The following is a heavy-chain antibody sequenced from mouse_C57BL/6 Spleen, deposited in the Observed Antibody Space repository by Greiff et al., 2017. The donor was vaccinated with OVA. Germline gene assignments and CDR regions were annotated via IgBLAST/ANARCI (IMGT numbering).Heavy chain of an antibody. Sequence: VQLQQSDAELVKPGASVKISCKVSGYTFTDHTIHWMKQRPEQGLEWIGYIYPRDGSTKYNEKFKGKATLTADKSSSTAYMQLNSLTSEDAAVYFCAREDYYGSSLFDYWGQGTTLTVSS. V-gene: IGHV1-78*01. D-gene: IGHD1-1*01. J-gene: IGHJ2*01. CDR2: IYPRDGST. CDR1: GYTFTDHT. CDR3: AREDYYGSSLFDY.